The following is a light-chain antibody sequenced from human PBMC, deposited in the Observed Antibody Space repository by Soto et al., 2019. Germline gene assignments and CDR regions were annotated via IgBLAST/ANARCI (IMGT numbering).Light chain of an antibody. CDR3: QTWGTGIGV. J-gene: IGLJ2*01. V-gene: IGLV4-69*01. CDR1: SGHSSYA. CDR2: LNSDGSH. Sequence: QLVLTQSPSASASLGASVKLTCTLSSGHSSYAIAWHQQQPEKGPRYLMKLNSDGSHSKGDGIPDRFSGSSSGAKRYLTISSLQSEDEADYYCQTWGTGIGVFGGGTKLTVL.